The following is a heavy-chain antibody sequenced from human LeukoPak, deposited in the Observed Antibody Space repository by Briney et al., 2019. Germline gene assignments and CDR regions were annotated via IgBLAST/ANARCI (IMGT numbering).Heavy chain of an antibody. J-gene: IGHJ5*02. CDR3: ARDLYYGSGRGGWFDP. D-gene: IGHD3-10*01. CDR2: MNPNSGNT. Sequence: GASVKVSCKASGYTFTSYDINWVRQATGQGLEWMGWMNPNSGNTGYAQKFQGRVTITRNTSISTAYMELSSLRSEDTAVYYCARDLYYGSGRGGWFDPWGQGTLVTVSS. CDR1: GYTFTSYD. V-gene: IGHV1-8*03.